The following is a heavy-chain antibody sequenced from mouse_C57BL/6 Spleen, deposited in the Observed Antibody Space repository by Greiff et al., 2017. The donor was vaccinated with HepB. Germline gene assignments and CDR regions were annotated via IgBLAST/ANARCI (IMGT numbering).Heavy chain of an antibody. CDR3: ARRVYYDYDSFAY. D-gene: IGHD2-4*01. CDR1: GYTFTSYW. Sequence: QVHVKQSGAELVRPGSSVKLSCKASGYTFTSYWMDWVKQRPGQGLEWIGNIYPSDSETHYNQKFKDKATLTVDKSSSTAYMQLSSLTSEDSAVYYCARRVYYDYDSFAYWGQGTLVTVSA. CDR2: IYPSDSET. V-gene: IGHV1-61*01. J-gene: IGHJ3*01.